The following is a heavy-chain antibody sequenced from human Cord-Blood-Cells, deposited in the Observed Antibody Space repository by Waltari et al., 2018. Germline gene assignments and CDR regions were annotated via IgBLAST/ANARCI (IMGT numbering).Heavy chain of an antibody. V-gene: IGHV3-21*01. D-gene: IGHD3-22*01. J-gene: IGHJ4*02. Sequence: EVQLVESGGGLVKPGGSLRLSCAASGFTFSSYSMNWVRQAPVKGLEWVSSISSSSSYIYYADSVKGRFTISRDNAKNSLYLQMNSLRAEDTAVYYCARSPYDSSGYYYYFDYWGQGTLVTVSS. CDR1: GFTFSSYS. CDR3: ARSPYDSSGYYYYFDY. CDR2: ISSSSSYI.